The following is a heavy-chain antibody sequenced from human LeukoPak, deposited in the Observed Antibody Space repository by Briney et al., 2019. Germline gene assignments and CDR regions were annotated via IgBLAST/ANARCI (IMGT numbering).Heavy chain of an antibody. V-gene: IGHV3-30-3*01. Sequence: GGSLRLSCAASGFTFSSYAMHWVRQAPGKGLEWVAVISYDGSNKYYADSVKGRFTISRDNSKNTLYLQMNSLRAEDTAVYYCARDPYGMDVWGKGTTVTVSS. CDR3: ARDPYGMDV. CDR1: GFTFSSYA. J-gene: IGHJ6*04. CDR2: ISYDGSNK.